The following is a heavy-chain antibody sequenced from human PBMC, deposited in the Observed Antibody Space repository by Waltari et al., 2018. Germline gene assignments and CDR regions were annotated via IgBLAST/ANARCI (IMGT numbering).Heavy chain of an antibody. CDR1: GFTFSSFA. Sequence: EVQLVESGGGLVQPGGSLRLPCAASGFTFSSFAVRWVRQGPGKWLEWVSGISGSGGDTYYADSVKGRFTISRDNSRSTLYLQMNSLRVEDTALYYCAKGGSYSGYSPFYYYYYMDVWGKGTTVTVSS. D-gene: IGHD5-12*01. CDR3: AKGGSYSGYSPFYYYYYMDV. V-gene: IGHV3-23*04. CDR2: ISGSGGDT. J-gene: IGHJ6*03.